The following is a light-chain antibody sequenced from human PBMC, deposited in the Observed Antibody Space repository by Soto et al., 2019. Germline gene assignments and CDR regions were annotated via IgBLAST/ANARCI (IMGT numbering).Light chain of an antibody. CDR2: DTS. CDR1: TGAVTSGHY. J-gene: IGLJ2*01. Sequence: QAVVTQEPSLTVSPGGTVTLTCGSSTGAVTSGHYPYWFQQKPGQAPRTLIYDTSNKHSWTPARFSGSLFGGKTALTLSGAQPEDEAEYYCLPSYSSSVVIGGGTKLTVL. V-gene: IGLV7-46*01. CDR3: LPSYSSSVV.